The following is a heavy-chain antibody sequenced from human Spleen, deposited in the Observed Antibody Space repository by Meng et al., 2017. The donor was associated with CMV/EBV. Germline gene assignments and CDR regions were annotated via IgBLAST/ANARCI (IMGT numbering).Heavy chain of an antibody. CDR2: IYNTGRT. D-gene: IGHD3-3*01. J-gene: IGHJ6*02. CDR1: GGSINTYY. V-gene: IGHV4-59*06. Sequence: GSLRLSCSVSGGSINTYYWIWIRQPPGKGLEWIGYIYNTGRTYYKPSLRSRVTISDDTSKNQFSLNLTSVTAADTAVYYCATVSRVLRFLMDVWGQGTTVTVSS. CDR3: ATVSRVLRFLMDV.